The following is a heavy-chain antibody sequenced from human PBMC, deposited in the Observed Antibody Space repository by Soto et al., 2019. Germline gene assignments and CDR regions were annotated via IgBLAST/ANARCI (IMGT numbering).Heavy chain of an antibody. Sequence: QVQLVESGGGVVQPGRSLRLSCAASGFTFSSYGMHWVRQAPGKGLEWVAVIWYDGSNKYYADSVKGRFTISRDNSKNTQYLQMNSLRAEDTAVYYCATRHQGYFDYWGQGTLVTVSS. CDR2: IWYDGSNK. CDR1: GFTFSSYG. V-gene: IGHV3-33*01. CDR3: ATRHQGYFDY. J-gene: IGHJ4*02.